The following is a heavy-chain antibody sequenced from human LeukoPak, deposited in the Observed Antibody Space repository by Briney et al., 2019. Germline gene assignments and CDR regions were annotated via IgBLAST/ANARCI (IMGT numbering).Heavy chain of an antibody. Sequence: GGSLRLSCAASGFTFSSYWMSWVRQAPGKGPEWVANIKQDGSEKYYVDSVKGRFTISRDNAKNSLYLQMNSLRAEDTAVYYCARDRSVSSWYYYNRESYYYGMDVWGQGTTVTVSS. CDR3: ARDRSVSSWYYYNRESYYYGMDV. J-gene: IGHJ6*02. CDR1: GFTFSSYW. CDR2: IKQDGSEK. V-gene: IGHV3-7*01. D-gene: IGHD6-13*01.